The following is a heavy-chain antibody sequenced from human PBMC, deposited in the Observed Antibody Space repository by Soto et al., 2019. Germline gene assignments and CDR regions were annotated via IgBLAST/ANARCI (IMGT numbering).Heavy chain of an antibody. J-gene: IGHJ6*02. CDR2: ISAYNGNT. D-gene: IGHD4-4*01. CDR3: ARGPDYSNYRQDYYYYCMDV. Sequence: QVQLVQSGAEVKKPGASVKVSCKASGYTFTSYGISWVRQAPGQGLEWMGGISAYNGNTNYAQKLQGRVNMTTDTSTSTAYMELRSLRSDDTAVYYCARGPDYSNYRQDYYYYCMDVWGQGTKGTVSS. CDR1: GYTFTSYG. V-gene: IGHV1-18*01.